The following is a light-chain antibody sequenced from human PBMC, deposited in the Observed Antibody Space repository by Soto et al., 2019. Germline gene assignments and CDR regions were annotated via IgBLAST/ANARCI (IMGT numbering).Light chain of an antibody. J-gene: IGKJ1*01. V-gene: IGKV3-15*01. CDR1: QSLGGN. Sequence: EIVMTQSPATLSVSPGDTANLSCRASQSLGGNLAWYQQKPGQAPRLLIFRASSRATGVPARFSASGSGTEFTLTISGLQSEDFAVYYCQQYSNWPPWTFGPGTKVDIK. CDR3: QQYSNWPPWT. CDR2: RAS.